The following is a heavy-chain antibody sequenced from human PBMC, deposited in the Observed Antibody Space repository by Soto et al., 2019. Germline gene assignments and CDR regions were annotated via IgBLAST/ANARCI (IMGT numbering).Heavy chain of an antibody. CDR3: TRGDCSATTCRFDS. D-gene: IGHD2-2*01. V-gene: IGHV3-72*01. CDR1: GFTLSNHY. CDR2: IRNKAKSYTT. J-gene: IGHJ4*02. Sequence: GGSLRLSCAASGFTLSNHYMDWVRQPPGKGLEWVGRIRNKAKSYTTDYAASVKGRFTISRDDSKNFLYLQMNSLKTEDTAVYYCTRGDCSATTCRFDSWGQGTLVTVSS.